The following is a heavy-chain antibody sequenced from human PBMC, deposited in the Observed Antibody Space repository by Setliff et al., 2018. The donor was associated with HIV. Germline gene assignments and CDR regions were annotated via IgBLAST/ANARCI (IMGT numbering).Heavy chain of an antibody. Sequence: SETLSLTCTVSGGSIGGYYWGWIRQPPGTGREWLGCIYSGGSTNYNPSLESRVTISLATSKNQFSLRLTSLTAAETAVYYWSRVRSYGSAYDASDVWCPGTMVTVSS. CDR2: IYSGGST. D-gene: IGHD3-10*01. CDR1: GGSIGGYY. V-gene: IGHV4-4*08. J-gene: IGHJ3*01. CDR3: SRVRSYGSAYDASDV.